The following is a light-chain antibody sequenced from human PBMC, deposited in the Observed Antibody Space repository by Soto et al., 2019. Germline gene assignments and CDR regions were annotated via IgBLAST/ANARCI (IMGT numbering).Light chain of an antibody. CDR3: QQYYSYQIT. CDR1: QSISSW. V-gene: IGKV1-5*01. CDR2: DAS. J-gene: IGKJ5*01. Sequence: DIQMTQSPSTLSASVGDRVTITCRASQSISSWLAWYQQKPGKAPKLLIYDASSLESGVPSRFSGSGSETDFTLAISCLQSEDFATYYCQQYYSYQITFGQGTRLEI.